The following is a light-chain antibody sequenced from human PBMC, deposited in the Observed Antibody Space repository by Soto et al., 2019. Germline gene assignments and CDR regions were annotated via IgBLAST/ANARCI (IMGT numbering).Light chain of an antibody. CDR1: SSNIGAHSD. J-gene: IGLJ1*01. Sequence: QSVLTQPPSVSGTPGQRVTISCTGSSSNIGAHSDVHCYQQPPGTAPKLLIYGNGNRPSGVPDRFSGSKSGTSASLAITGLQAEDEADYYCQSYDNSLSVYVFGTGTKVTVL. CDR3: QSYDNSLSVYV. CDR2: GNG. V-gene: IGLV1-40*01.